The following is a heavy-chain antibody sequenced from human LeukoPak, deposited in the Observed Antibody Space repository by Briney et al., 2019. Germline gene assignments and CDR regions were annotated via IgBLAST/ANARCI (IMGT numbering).Heavy chain of an antibody. CDR3: ARDPHYDSSGH. Sequence: PGGSLRLSCGASGFTFSSYSMNWVRQAPGKGLEWVSYISSSSSTIYYADSVKGRFTISRDNAKNSLYLQMNSLRAEDTAVYYCARDPHYDSSGHWGQGTLVTVSS. D-gene: IGHD3-22*01. V-gene: IGHV3-48*01. CDR2: ISSSSSTI. CDR1: GFTFSSYS. J-gene: IGHJ4*02.